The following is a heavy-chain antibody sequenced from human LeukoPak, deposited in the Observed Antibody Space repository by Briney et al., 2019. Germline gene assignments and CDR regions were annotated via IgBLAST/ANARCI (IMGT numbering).Heavy chain of an antibody. D-gene: IGHD6-13*01. CDR3: AKDAYSGFSGSFYSDY. Sequence: ASVKVSCKASGYTFTGYYLHWVRQAPGQGLEWMGWIYPNSGGTNYPQKFQGRVTMTRDTSISTAYMELTGLRSDDTAVYYCAKDAYSGFSGSFYSDYWGQGTLVTVSS. V-gene: IGHV1-2*02. CDR1: GYTFTGYY. J-gene: IGHJ4*02. CDR2: IYPNSGGT.